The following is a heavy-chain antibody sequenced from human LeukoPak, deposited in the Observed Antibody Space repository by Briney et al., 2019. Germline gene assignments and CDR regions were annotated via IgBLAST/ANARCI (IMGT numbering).Heavy chain of an antibody. J-gene: IGHJ4*02. D-gene: IGHD3-10*01. CDR2: LKSKTHDETT. CDR1: GFTFTNAW. CDR3: TIRAYYYGSDSYRGYYFDY. V-gene: IGHV3-15*01. Sequence: PGGSLRLSCAASGFTFTNAWMTWVRQAPGKGLEWVGRLKSKTHDETTDYAAPVKGRFTISRDDSKNTVYLQMNSLKTEDTAVYYCTIRAYYYGSDSYRGYYFDYWGQGTLVTVSS.